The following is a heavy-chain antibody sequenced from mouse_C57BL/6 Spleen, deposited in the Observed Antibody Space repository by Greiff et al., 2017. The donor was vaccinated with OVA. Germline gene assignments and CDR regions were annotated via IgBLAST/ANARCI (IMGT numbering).Heavy chain of an antibody. CDR3: ARYGYGSSWCAY. J-gene: IGHJ3*01. V-gene: IGHV1-53*01. CDR2: INPSNGGT. Sequence: QVQRKQPGTELVKPGASVKLSCKASGYTFTSYWMHWVKQRPGQGLEWIGNINPSNGGTNYNEKFKSKATLTVDKSTSTAYMQLSSLTSEDSAVYYCARYGYGSSWCAYWGQGTLVTVSA. CDR1: GYTFTSYW. D-gene: IGHD1-1*01.